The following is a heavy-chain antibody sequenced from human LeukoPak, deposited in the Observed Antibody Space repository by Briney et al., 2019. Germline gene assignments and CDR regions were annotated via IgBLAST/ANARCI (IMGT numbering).Heavy chain of an antibody. CDR3: ARNVVPDYYYGMDV. Sequence: SGGSLRLSCAASGFTFSSYSMNWVRQAPGKGLEWVSYISSSSSTIYYADSVKGRFTFSRDNAKNSLYLQMNSLRDEDTAVYYCARNVVPDYYYGMDVWGQGTTVTVSS. J-gene: IGHJ6*02. CDR1: GFTFSSYS. D-gene: IGHD2-2*01. V-gene: IGHV3-48*02. CDR2: ISSSSSTI.